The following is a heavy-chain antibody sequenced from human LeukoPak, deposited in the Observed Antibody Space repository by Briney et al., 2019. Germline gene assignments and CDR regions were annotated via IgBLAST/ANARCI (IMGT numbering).Heavy chain of an antibody. CDR1: GYTFTSYG. V-gene: IGHV1-18*04. Sequence: ASVKVSCKASGYTFTSYGISWVRQAPGQGLEWMGWISAYNGNTNYAQKLQGRVTMTTDTSTSTAYMELRSLRSDDTAVYYCARDLMQTDTVVRAGGYWGQGTLVTVSS. J-gene: IGHJ4*02. CDR3: ARDLMQTDTVVRAGGY. D-gene: IGHD3-10*01. CDR2: ISAYNGNT.